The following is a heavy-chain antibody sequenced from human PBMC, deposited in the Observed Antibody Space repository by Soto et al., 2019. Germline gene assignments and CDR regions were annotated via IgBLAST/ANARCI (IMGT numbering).Heavy chain of an antibody. D-gene: IGHD2-21*01. CDR1: GFTFSSYV. V-gene: IGHV3-30-3*01. CDR2: ISRDGSNA. Sequence: QVQLVESGGGVVQPGRSLTLSCAASGFTFSSYVIHWVPQTPDKGLEWVAFISRDGSNAYYADSVKGRVTISRDNYKNTRNPEMNIMSPKDKAVYYCARDDEGRGDCDLDYWGQGTLVVVSS. CDR3: ARDDEGRGDCDLDY. J-gene: IGHJ4*02.